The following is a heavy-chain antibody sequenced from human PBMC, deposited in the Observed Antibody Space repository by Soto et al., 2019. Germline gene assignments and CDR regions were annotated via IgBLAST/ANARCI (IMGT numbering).Heavy chain of an antibody. CDR2: IYYSGST. D-gene: IGHD5-12*01. J-gene: IGHJ6*02. CDR1: GGSISSYY. Sequence: QVQLQESGPGLVKPSETLSLTCTVSGGSISSYYWSWTRQPPGKGLEWIGYIYYSGSTNYNPSLNSRVTISVDTSKNQFSLKLSSVTAADTAVYYCARAQYSGYDYPPYYYYYGMDVWGQGTTVTVSS. CDR3: ARAQYSGYDYPPYYYYYGMDV. V-gene: IGHV4-59*01.